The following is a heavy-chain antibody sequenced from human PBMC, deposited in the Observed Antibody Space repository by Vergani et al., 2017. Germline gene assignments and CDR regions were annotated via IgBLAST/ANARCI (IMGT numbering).Heavy chain of an antibody. CDR1: GFTSAGYA. D-gene: IGHD6-6*01. V-gene: IGHV3-9*02. Sequence: EVQLKESGGGLVLPGRSLRLSCVASGFTSAGYAMHWVRQAPGKGLEWVSGISWNCNIIGYADSVKGRFTISRDNAKNSLYLQMNSLRAEDTALYYCAKDLGTSSGGGWFDPWGQGTLVTVSS. CDR2: ISWNCNII. CDR3: AKDLGTSSGGGWFDP. J-gene: IGHJ5*02.